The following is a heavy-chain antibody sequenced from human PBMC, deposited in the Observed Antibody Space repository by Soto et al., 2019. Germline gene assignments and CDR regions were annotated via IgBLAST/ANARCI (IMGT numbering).Heavy chain of an antibody. CDR2: INAGNGNT. V-gene: IGHV1-3*01. D-gene: IGHD3-16*01. CDR1: GYTFTNYA. CDR3: ARDVYKGGYYFDY. Sequence: QVQLVQSGAEVKKPGASVKVSCKASGYTFTNYAIHWVRQAPGQRLEWMGWINAGNGNTKYSQKFQGRVTITSDTSASTAYMELSSLRSEDTAVYYCARDVYKGGYYFDYWCQGNMVTVSS. J-gene: IGHJ4*02.